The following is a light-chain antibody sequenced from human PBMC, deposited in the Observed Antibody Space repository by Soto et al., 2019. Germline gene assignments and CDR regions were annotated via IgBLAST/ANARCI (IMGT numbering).Light chain of an antibody. CDR3: CSYTSTSILV. CDR2: DVT. J-gene: IGLJ2*01. V-gene: IGLV2-14*03. CDR1: SSDVGGYNY. Sequence: QSVLTQPASVSGSPGQSITISCTGTSSDVGGYNYVSWYQQHPGKAPKLIIYDVTNRPSGVSNRFSGSKSGNTASLTISGLQPEDDAPYYCCSYTSTSILVLGGGTK.